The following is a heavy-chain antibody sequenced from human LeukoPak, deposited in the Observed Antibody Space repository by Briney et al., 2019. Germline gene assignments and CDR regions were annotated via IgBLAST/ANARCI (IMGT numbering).Heavy chain of an antibody. CDR1: GYTLTELS. J-gene: IGHJ4*02. CDR2: FDPEDGET. D-gene: IGHD2-15*01. V-gene: IGHV1-24*01. Sequence: GASVKVSCKVSGYTLTELSMHWVRQAPGKGLEWMGGFDPEDGETIYAQKFQGRVTMTEDTSTDTAYMELSSLRSEDTPVYYCATSSNFGKLPLDYWGQGTLVTVSS. CDR3: ATSSNFGKLPLDY.